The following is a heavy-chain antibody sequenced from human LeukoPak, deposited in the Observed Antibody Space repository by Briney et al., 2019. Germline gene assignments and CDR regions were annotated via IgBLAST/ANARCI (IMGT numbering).Heavy chain of an antibody. CDR1: GYTFNGYY. J-gene: IGHJ5*02. D-gene: IGHD2/OR15-2a*01. Sequence: ASVKVSCKASGYTFNGYYLHWVRQAPGQGLEWMGWINPNSGGTNYAQMFQGRVNMTWDTSISTAYMELGRLRSDDTAVYYCASISPHFYSWFDPWGQGILVTVSS. CDR2: INPNSGGT. CDR3: ASISPHFYSWFDP. V-gene: IGHV1-2*02.